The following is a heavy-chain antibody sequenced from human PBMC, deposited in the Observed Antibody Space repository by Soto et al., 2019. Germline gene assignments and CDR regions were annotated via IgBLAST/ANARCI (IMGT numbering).Heavy chain of an antibody. CDR2: ISYDGSNK. J-gene: IGHJ4*02. CDR3: AKGEVGSYGETEFDY. Sequence: QVQLVESGGGVVQPGRSLRLSCAASGFTFSSYGMHWVRQAPGKGLEWVAVISYDGSNKYYADSVKGRFTISRDNYKNTLYLQMNSLRAEDTAVYYCAKGEVGSYGETEFDYWGQGTLVTVSS. V-gene: IGHV3-30*18. D-gene: IGHD5-18*01. CDR1: GFTFSSYG.